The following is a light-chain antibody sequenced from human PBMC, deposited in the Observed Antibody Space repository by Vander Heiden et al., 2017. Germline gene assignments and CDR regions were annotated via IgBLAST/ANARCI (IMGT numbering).Light chain of an antibody. CDR2: GAS. V-gene: IGKV3-20*01. J-gene: IGKJ5*01. CDR3: QQYGSAPLIT. CDR1: QSVSSSY. Sequence: IVLTRSPGTLSLSPGERATLSCRASQSVSSSYLAWYQQKPGQAPRLLIYGASSRATGIPDRFSGSGSGTDFTLTISRLEPEDFAVYYCQQYGSAPLITFGQGTRLEIK.